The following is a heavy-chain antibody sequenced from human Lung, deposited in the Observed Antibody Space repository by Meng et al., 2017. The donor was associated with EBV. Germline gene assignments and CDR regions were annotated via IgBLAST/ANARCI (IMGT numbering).Heavy chain of an antibody. D-gene: IGHD2-21*01. CDR3: ARDSDSAYSLGY. V-gene: IGHV4-4*02. Sequence: QGQVQESGPVLVHPSGSLSLTCAVSGGSIIIGNWWSWVRQSPGKGLEWIGEIHHSGRTNYNPSLKSRITMSLDKPKNQFSLKLSSVTAADTAVYYCARDSDSAYSLGYWGQGTLVTVSS. J-gene: IGHJ4*02. CDR2: IHHSGRT. CDR1: GGSIIIGNW.